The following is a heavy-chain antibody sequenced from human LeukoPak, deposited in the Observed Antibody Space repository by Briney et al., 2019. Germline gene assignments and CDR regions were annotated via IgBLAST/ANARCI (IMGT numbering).Heavy chain of an antibody. V-gene: IGHV3-7*03. CDR1: GFTFSSYW. D-gene: IGHD5-18*01. Sequence: GGTLRLSCAASGFTFSSYWMSWVRQAPGKGLEWVANIKQDGSEKYYVDSVKGRFTISRDNAKNSLYLQMNSLRAEDTAVYYCARDPPRGYSYDPTLRYWGQGTLVTVSS. CDR3: ARDPPRGYSYDPTLRY. CDR2: IKQDGSEK. J-gene: IGHJ4*02.